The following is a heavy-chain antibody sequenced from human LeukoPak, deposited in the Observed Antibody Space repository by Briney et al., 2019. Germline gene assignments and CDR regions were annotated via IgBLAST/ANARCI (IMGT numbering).Heavy chain of an antibody. V-gene: IGHV1-2*02. J-gene: IGHJ4*02. D-gene: IGHD4-17*01. Sequence: ASVKVSCKASVYTFTGYYMHWVRQAPGQGLERLGWINPNSGGTNYAQKFQGRVTMTRDTSISTAYMELSRLRSDDTAVYYCARGRTYGDYLDYWGQGTLVTVSS. CDR1: VYTFTGYY. CDR2: INPNSGGT. CDR3: ARGRTYGDYLDY.